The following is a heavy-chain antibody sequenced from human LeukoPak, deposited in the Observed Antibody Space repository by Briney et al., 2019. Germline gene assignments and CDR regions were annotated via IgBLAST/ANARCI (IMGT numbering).Heavy chain of an antibody. CDR2: ISSSSSYI. V-gene: IGHV3-21*01. D-gene: IGHD3-22*01. Sequence: GASLRLSCAASGFTLSSYSMNWVRQAPGKGLEWVSSISSSSSYIYYADSVKGRFTISRDNAKNSLYLQMNSLRAEDTAVYYCARDGYYYDSRGYYYWGQGTLVTVSS. CDR3: ARDGYYYDSRGYYY. J-gene: IGHJ4*02. CDR1: GFTLSSYS.